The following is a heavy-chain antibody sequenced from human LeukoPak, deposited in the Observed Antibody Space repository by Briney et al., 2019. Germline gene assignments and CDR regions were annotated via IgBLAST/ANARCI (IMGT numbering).Heavy chain of an antibody. V-gene: IGHV4-4*07. J-gene: IGHJ6*03. CDR3: ARANVDTAMDNYMDV. D-gene: IGHD5-18*01. Sequence: SSETLSLTCTVSGGSISSYYWSWIRQPAGKGLEWIGRIYTSGSTNYNPSLKSRVTMSVDTSKNQFSLKLSSVTAADTAVYYCARANVDTAMDNYMDVWGKGTTVTVSS. CDR1: GGSISSYY. CDR2: IYTSGST.